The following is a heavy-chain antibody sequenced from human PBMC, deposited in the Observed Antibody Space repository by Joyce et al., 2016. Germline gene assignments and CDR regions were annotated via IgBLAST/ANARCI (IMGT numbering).Heavy chain of an antibody. CDR3: AKGTLGSCSGTTCYPLDS. Sequence: EVQLLESGGGWVQPGGSLRLSCAASGFTFSSYAMSWVRQAPGKVLEWVSAISGSDDGTYHADSVRSRFTISRDNSKNTLYLQMNSLTAEDTAIYYCAKGTLGSCSGTTCYPLDSWGQGTLVTVSS. CDR2: ISGSDDGT. D-gene: IGHD2-15*01. J-gene: IGHJ4*02. V-gene: IGHV3-23*01. CDR1: GFTFSSYA.